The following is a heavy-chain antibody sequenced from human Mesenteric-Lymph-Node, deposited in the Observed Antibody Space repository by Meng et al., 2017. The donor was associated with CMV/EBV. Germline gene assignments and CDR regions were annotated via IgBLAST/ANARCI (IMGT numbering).Heavy chain of an antibody. CDR3: ARLIVATITGFDY. CDR1: GGTFSSYA. J-gene: IGHJ4*02. Sequence: CKASGGTFSSYAISWVRQAPGQGLEWMGGIIPIFGTANYAQKFQGRVTITTDESTSTAYMELSSLRSEDTAVYYCARLIVATITGFDYWGQGTLVTVSS. V-gene: IGHV1-69*05. CDR2: IIPIFGTA. D-gene: IGHD5-12*01.